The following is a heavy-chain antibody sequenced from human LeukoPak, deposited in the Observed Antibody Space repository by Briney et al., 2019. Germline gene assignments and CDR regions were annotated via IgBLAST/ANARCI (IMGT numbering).Heavy chain of an antibody. Sequence: GGPLRLSCAASGFSISNDWMSWVRQAPGKGLEWVACVKSRSAGETTDYAAPVKGRFTISRDDSKNTLYLQMNSLKTDDTAVYYCTLIQGWGSGSYYRDFWGQGTLVTVSS. V-gene: IGHV3-15*01. CDR3: TLIQGWGSGSYYRDF. CDR1: GFSISNDW. CDR2: VKSRSAGETT. D-gene: IGHD3-10*01. J-gene: IGHJ4*02.